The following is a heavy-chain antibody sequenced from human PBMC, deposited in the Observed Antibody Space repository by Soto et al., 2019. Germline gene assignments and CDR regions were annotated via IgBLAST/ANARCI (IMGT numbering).Heavy chain of an antibody. CDR2: ISWNSDKI. Sequence: EVQLVESGGGLVQPGMSLRLSCAASGFTFDDYAMPWVRQAPGKGLEWVSGISWNSDKIDYADSVRGRFTISRDNAKNSLYLQMNSLRAEDTALYYCTKEVGSAGGWFEPWGQGTLVTVSS. J-gene: IGHJ5*02. CDR3: TKEVGSAGGWFEP. CDR1: GFTFDDYA. V-gene: IGHV3-9*01. D-gene: IGHD3-10*01.